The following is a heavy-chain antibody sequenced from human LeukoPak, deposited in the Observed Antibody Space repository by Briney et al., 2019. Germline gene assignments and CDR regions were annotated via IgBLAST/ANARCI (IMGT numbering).Heavy chain of an antibody. CDR1: GFTFSNYW. V-gene: IGHV3-21*01. Sequence: GGSLRLSCAASGFTFSNYWMHWVRQAPGKGLEWVSSISSSSSYIYYADSVKGRFTISRDNAKNSLYLQMNSLRAEDTAVYYCAREADSYGGAFGYWGQGTLVTVSS. CDR3: AREADSYGGAFGY. J-gene: IGHJ4*02. D-gene: IGHD5-18*01. CDR2: ISSSSSYI.